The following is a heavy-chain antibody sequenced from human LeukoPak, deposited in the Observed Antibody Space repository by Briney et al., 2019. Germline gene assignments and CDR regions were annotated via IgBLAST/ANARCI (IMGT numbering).Heavy chain of an antibody. CDR2: IYYSGTT. D-gene: IGHD2-2*01. V-gene: IGHV4-59*01. CDR1: GGSISPYY. J-gene: IGHJ6*02. Sequence: SETLSLTCTVSGGSISPYYWGWIRQPPGKGLEWIGYIYYSGTTNYNPSLKSRVTISVDTSKNQFSLKLNSVTAADTAVYYCARESSFVGMDVWGQGTTVTVS. CDR3: ARESSFVGMDV.